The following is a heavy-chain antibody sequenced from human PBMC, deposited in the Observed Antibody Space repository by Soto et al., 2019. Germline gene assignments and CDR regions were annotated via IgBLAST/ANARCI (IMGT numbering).Heavy chain of an antibody. CDR2: ISSSGST. D-gene: IGHD2-2*01. J-gene: IGHJ3*01. Sequence: PGGSLRLSCAVSGLTFSSYEMNWVRQAPERGLEWVSYISSSGSTIYADSVKGRFTISRDNAKNSLYLQMNSLRVEDTAVYYCARGGYCDSSTCYRLNAFDVWGQGTKVTVS. V-gene: IGHV3-48*03. CDR3: ARGGYCDSSTCYRLNAFDV. CDR1: GLTFSSYE.